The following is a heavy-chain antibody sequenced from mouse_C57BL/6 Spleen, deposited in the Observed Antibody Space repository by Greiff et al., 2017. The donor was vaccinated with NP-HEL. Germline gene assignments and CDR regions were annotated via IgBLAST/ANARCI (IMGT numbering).Heavy chain of an antibody. CDR3: ARLRGPYDYDFYWYFDV. CDR2: IYPGDGDT. V-gene: IGHV1-80*01. J-gene: IGHJ1*03. CDR1: GYAFSSYW. D-gene: IGHD2-4*01. Sequence: QVQLQQSGAELVKPGASVKISCKASGYAFSSYWMNWVKQRPGKGLEWIGQIYPGDGDTNYNGKFQGQATLTADKSSSTAYMQLSSLTSEDSAVYFCARLRGPYDYDFYWYFDVWGTGTTVTVSS.